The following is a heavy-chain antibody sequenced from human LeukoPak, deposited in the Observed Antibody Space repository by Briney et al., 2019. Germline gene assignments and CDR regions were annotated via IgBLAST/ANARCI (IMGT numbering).Heavy chain of an antibody. J-gene: IGHJ4*02. CDR1: GFTFSSYG. D-gene: IGHD6-13*01. CDR2: ISYDGSNK. CDR3: AKFHGYRSTWSPLDY. Sequence: PGGSLRLSCAASGFTFSSYGMHWVRQAPGKGLEWVAVISYDGSNKYYADSVKGRFTISRDNSKNTLYLQMNSLRAEDTAVYYCAKFHGYRSTWSPLDYWGQGTLVTVSS. V-gene: IGHV3-30*18.